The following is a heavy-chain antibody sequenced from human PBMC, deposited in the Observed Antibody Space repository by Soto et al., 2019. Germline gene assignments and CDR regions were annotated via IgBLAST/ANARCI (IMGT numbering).Heavy chain of an antibody. CDR1: GFTFSSYS. D-gene: IGHD5-18*01. CDR2: ISSSSSYI. CDR3: ARDYLRGYSYGTFDY. Sequence: SGGSLRLSCAASGFTFSSYSMNWVRQAPGKGLEWVSSISSSSSYIYYADSVKSRFTISRDNAKNSLYLQMNSLRAEDTAVYYCARDYLRGYSYGTFDYWGQGTLVTVSS. J-gene: IGHJ4*02. V-gene: IGHV3-21*01.